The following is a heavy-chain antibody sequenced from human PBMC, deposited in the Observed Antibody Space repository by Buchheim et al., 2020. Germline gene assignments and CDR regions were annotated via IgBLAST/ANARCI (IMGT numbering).Heavy chain of an antibody. D-gene: IGHD6-13*01. CDR2: IWYDGSNK. CDR1: GFTFSSYG. Sequence: QVQLVESGGGVVQPGRSLRLSCAVSGFTFSSYGMHWVRQATGKGLEWVAVIWYDGSNKYYAASVKGRFPISRDNSKNTLYLQMNSLRAEDTAVYYCARDWAAAGCFDYWGQGTL. CDR3: ARDWAAAGCFDY. J-gene: IGHJ4*02. V-gene: IGHV3-33*01.